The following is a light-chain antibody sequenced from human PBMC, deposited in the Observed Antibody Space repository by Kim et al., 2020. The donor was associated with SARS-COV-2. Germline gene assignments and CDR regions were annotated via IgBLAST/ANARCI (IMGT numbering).Light chain of an antibody. CDR2: GAS. J-gene: IGKJ4*01. CDR3: QQYGSSPLT. V-gene: IGKV3-20*01. Sequence: EIVLTQSPGTLSLSPGERANLFCRASQSVSNNYLAWYQQKPAQGPRLLIYGASSRATGIPDRFSGRGSGTDFTLTISRLEPEDFAVYYCQQYGSSPLTFGGGTKVDIK. CDR1: QSVSNNY.